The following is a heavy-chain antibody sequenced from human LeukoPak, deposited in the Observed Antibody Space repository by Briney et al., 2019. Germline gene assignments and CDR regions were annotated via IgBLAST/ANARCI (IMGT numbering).Heavy chain of an antibody. J-gene: IGHJ4*02. Sequence: GASVKVSCEASGYTFTSYGISWVRQAPGQGLEWMGWISAYNGKTNYAQKLQGRVTMTTDASTSTAYMELRSLRSDDTAVYYCARRGYCSSTSCHYLWGDRPMSDWGQGALVTVSS. CDR3: ARRGYCSSTSCHYLWGDRPMSD. V-gene: IGHV1-18*01. CDR2: ISAYNGKT. D-gene: IGHD2-2*01. CDR1: GYTFTSYG.